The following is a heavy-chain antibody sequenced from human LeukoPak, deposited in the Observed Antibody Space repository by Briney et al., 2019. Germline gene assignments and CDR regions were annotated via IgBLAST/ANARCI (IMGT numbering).Heavy chain of an antibody. J-gene: IGHJ4*02. CDR1: GFTFSSYV. V-gene: IGHV3-30*04. CDR3: ARDMDSGPDFFDY. CDR2: ISYDGSNE. D-gene: IGHD1-26*01. Sequence: SGGSLRLSCAASGFTFSSYVMHWVRQAPGKGLEWVAIISYDGSNEYYADSVKGRFTISRDNSKNTLYLQMNSLRSDDTAVYYCARDMDSGPDFFDYWGLGTLVTVSS.